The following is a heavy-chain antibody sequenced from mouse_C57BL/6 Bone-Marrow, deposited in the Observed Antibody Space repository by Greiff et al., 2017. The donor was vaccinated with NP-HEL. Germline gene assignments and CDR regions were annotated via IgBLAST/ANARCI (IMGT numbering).Heavy chain of an antibody. V-gene: IGHV1-81*01. CDR3: ARSRQLRLAWFAY. D-gene: IGHD3-2*02. CDR2: IYPRSGNT. CDR1: GYTFTSYG. Sequence: QVQLQQSGAELARPGASVKLSCKASGYTFTSYGISWVKQRPGQGLEWIGEIYPRSGNTYYNEKFKGKATLTADKSSSTAYMELRSLTSEDAAVYFCARSRQLRLAWFAYWGQGTLVTVSA. J-gene: IGHJ3*01.